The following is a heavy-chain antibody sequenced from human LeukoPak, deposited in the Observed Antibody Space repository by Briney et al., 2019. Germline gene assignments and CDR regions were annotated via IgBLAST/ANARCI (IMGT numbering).Heavy chain of an antibody. J-gene: IGHJ4*02. CDR1: GDFITSGTYY. CDR2: VYTSGST. CDR3: ARSTSVISGYYRY. V-gene: IGHV4-61*02. D-gene: IGHD3-22*01. Sequence: PSETLSLTCNVSGDFITSGTYYWNWIRQPAGKGLEWIGRVYTSGSTTYNPSLKSRVTMSIDTSKNQFSLKVSSVTAADTAVYYCARSTSVISGYYRYWGQGTLVTVSS.